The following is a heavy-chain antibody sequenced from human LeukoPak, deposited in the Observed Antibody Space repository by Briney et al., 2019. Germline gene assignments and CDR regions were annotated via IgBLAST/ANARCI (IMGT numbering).Heavy chain of an antibody. CDR3: TRGQRWFDY. J-gene: IGHJ4*02. D-gene: IGHD5-24*01. Sequence: GGSLRLSCAASGFTFDNFYMNWVRQVPGRGLVWVSRINRDGIITAYADSVKGRFTISRDNARNTLYLQMNRLRAEDAAVYFCTRGQRWFDYWGQGSPVTVSS. V-gene: IGHV3-74*01. CDR1: GFTFDNFY. CDR2: INRDGIIT.